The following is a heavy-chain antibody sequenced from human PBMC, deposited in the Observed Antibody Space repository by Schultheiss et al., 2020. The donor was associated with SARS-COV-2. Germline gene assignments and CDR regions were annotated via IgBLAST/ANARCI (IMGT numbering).Heavy chain of an antibody. CDR2: ISSSSSYI. CDR3: AREEYGGHNWYFDL. CDR1: GFTVSSNY. J-gene: IGHJ2*01. D-gene: IGHD4-23*01. Sequence: GESLKISCAASGFTVSSNYMSWVRQAPGKGLEWVSSISSSSSYIYYADSVKGRFTISRDNAKNSLYLQMNSLRDEDTAIFYCAREEYGGHNWYFDLWGRGTLVTVSS. V-gene: IGHV3-21*04.